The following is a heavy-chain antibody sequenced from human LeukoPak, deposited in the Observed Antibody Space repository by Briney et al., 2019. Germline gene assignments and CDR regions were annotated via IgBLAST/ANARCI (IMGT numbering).Heavy chain of an antibody. Sequence: SETLSLTCTVSGGSISSGGYYWSWIRQPPGKGLEWIGYIYHSGSTYYNPSLKSRVTISVDRSKNQFSLKLSSVTAADTAVYYCAYSRGDCSSTSCYPGAIDYWGQGTLVTVSS. CDR2: IYHSGST. D-gene: IGHD2-2*01. CDR1: GGSISSGGYY. CDR3: AYSRGDCSSTSCYPGAIDY. J-gene: IGHJ4*02. V-gene: IGHV4-30-2*01.